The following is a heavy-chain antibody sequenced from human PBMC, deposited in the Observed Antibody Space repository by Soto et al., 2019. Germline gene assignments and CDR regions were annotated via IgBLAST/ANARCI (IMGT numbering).Heavy chain of an antibody. V-gene: IGHV1-18*01. CDR3: ERALEKYYDFCRGYSSQFDY. J-gene: IGHJ4*02. D-gene: IGHD3-3*01. CDR1: GYTFTSYG. Sequence: QVQLVQSGAEVKKPGASVKVSCKASGYTFTSYGISWVRQAPGQGLEWMGWISAYNGNTNYAQKLQGRVTMTTDTSTRRAYMELRSLRSGDTAVYYCERALEKYYDFCRGYSSQFDYWGQGTLVTVSS. CDR2: ISAYNGNT.